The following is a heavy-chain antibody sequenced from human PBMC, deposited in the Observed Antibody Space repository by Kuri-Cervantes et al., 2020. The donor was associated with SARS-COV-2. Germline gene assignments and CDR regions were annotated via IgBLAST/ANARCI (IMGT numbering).Heavy chain of an antibody. D-gene: IGHD2-2*01. V-gene: IGHV3-33*01. CDR3: ARIPVYSRSGVVPAPHPDY. CDR1: GFTFSSYG. Sequence: GGSLRLSCAASGFTFSSYGMHWVRQAPGKGLEWVAVIWYDGSNKYYADSVKGRFTISRDNSKNTLYLQMNSLRAEDTAVYYCARIPVYSRSGVVPAPHPDYWGQGTLVTVSS. CDR2: IWYDGSNK. J-gene: IGHJ4*02.